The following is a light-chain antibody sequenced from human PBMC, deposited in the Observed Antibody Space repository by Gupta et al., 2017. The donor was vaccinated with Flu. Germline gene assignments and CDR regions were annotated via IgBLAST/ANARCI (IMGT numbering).Light chain of an antibody. J-gene: IGKJ5*01. CDR1: SSISIW. CDR2: LAS. Sequence: PSTLSAPVGGRVTITCRASSSISIWLAWYQQKPGKGPKLLVYLASTLHDGVSSRFSGSGSGTEFTLTISRLQPDEAATYCCHQDSSSPITFGQGTRMEIK. CDR3: HQDSSSPIT. V-gene: IGKV1-5*03.